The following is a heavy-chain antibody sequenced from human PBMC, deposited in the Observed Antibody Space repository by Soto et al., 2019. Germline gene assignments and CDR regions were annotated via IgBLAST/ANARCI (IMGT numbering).Heavy chain of an antibody. CDR3: ARDQTAMVTPPINNWIDP. Sequence: GASVKVSCKASGGTFSSYTISWVRQAPGQGLEWMGRIIPILGIANYAQKFQGRVTITADKSTSTAYMELSSLRSEDTAVYYCARDQTAMVTPPINNWIDPSGQATLVTVSS. J-gene: IGHJ5*02. V-gene: IGHV1-69*04. CDR2: IIPILGIA. CDR1: GGTFSSYT. D-gene: IGHD5-18*01.